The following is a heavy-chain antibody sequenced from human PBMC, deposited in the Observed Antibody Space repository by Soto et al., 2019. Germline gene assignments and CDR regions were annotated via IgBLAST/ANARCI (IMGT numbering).Heavy chain of an antibody. Sequence: QVHLVQSGAEVKKPGASVKVSCKASGYTFTSYGITWVQQAPGQGLEWMGWISAHNGNTDYAQRLQGRVIVTRDTSTSTAYIELRSLISDTTVVYHSARGWYGDYWGQRPLVTVS. CDR1: GYTFTSYG. CDR3: ARGWYGDY. D-gene: IGHD2-15*01. J-gene: IGHJ4*02. CDR2: ISAHNGNT. V-gene: IGHV1-18*01.